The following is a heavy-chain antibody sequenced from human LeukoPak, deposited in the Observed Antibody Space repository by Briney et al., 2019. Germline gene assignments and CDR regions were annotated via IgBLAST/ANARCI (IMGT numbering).Heavy chain of an antibody. CDR2: INPNSGGT. CDR1: GYTFTGYY. D-gene: IGHD3-10*01. V-gene: IGHV1-2*02. CDR3: ARDLHDSWFGAASGY. J-gene: IGHJ4*02. Sequence: ASVKVSCKASGYTFTGYYMHWVRQAPGQGLEWMGWINPNSGGTNYAQKFQGRVTMTRDTSISTAYMELRSLRSDDTAVYYCARDLHDSWFGAASGYWGQGTLVTVSS.